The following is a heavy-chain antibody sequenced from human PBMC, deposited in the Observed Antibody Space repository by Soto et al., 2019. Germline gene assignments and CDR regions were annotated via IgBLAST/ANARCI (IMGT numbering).Heavy chain of an antibody. CDR2: IYPGDSDT. CDR3: ARHRAENYYDSSGYYFGYYYGMDV. V-gene: IGHV5-51*01. CDR1: GYSFTSYW. D-gene: IGHD3-22*01. Sequence: LKISCKGSGYSFTSYWIGWVRQMPGKGLEWMGIIYPGDSDTRYSPSFQGQVTISADKSISTAYLQWSSLKASDTAMCYCARHRAENYYDSSGYYFGYYYGMDVWGQGTTVTV. J-gene: IGHJ6*02.